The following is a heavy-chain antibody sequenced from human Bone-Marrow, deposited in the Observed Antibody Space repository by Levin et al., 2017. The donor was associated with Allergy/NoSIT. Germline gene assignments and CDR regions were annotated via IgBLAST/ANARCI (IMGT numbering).Heavy chain of an antibody. CDR3: ATYTNGGLLYGMDV. J-gene: IGHJ6*02. Sequence: NPSETLSLTCTVSGASVSSYYWSWIRQPPGKGLEWIGYLFYSGSTNYNPSLNSRVTISADTSRNQVSLRLISVTAADTAVSYCATYTNGGLLYGMDVWGRGTTVSVSS. D-gene: IGHD1-26*01. CDR1: GASVSSYY. V-gene: IGHV4-59*02. CDR2: LFYSGST.